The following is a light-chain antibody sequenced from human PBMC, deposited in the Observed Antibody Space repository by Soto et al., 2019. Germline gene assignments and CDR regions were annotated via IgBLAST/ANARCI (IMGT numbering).Light chain of an antibody. CDR1: QSVSNSY. J-gene: IGKJ4*01. CDR2: GAY. CDR3: QQRSNWPLT. Sequence: IVLTQSPGTLSLSPGERATLSCRASQSVSNSYLAWYQQKPGQAPRLLIYGAYSRATGIQDRFSGGGSGTDFTLTIRRLEPEDFAVYYCQQRSNWPLTFGGGTKVDIK. V-gene: IGKV3D-20*02.